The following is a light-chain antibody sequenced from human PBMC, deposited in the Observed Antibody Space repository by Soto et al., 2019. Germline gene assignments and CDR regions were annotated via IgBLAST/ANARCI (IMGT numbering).Light chain of an antibody. V-gene: IGKV3-11*01. Sequence: EIVLTQSPATLSLSPGERATLSCRASQSVSSYLAWYQQKPGQAPRLLIYDASNRATGIPARFSGGGSGTDFTRTISSLEPEDFAVYYCQQPFNWPRFTVGQGTKLEIK. CDR1: QSVSSY. J-gene: IGKJ2*01. CDR2: DAS. CDR3: QQPFNWPRFT.